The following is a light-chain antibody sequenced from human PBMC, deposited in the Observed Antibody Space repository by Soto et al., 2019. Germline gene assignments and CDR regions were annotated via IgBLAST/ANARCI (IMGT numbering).Light chain of an antibody. CDR2: EVT. Sequence: QSFLTQPPSASGSPGQSVTISCTGTSSDVGGYNYVSWYQQYPGKAPRLVIYEVTKRPSGVPDRFSGSKSGNTASLTVSGLQAEDEADYYCSSFSGFSTVFGTGTKLTVL. V-gene: IGLV2-8*01. CDR3: SSFSGFSTV. CDR1: SSDVGGYNY. J-gene: IGLJ1*01.